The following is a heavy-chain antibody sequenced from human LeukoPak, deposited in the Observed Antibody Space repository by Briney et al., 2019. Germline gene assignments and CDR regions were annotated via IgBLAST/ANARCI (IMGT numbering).Heavy chain of an antibody. D-gene: IGHD3-22*01. J-gene: IGHJ4*02. CDR1: GFTFSSYS. V-gene: IGHV3-21*01. CDR3: ARDTKDSSGYDY. CDR2: ISSSSSYI. Sequence: GGSLRLSCAPSGFTFSSYSMNWVRQAPGKGLEWVSSISSSSSYIYYADSVKGRFHISRDNAKNSLYLQMNSLRAEDTVVYYCARDTKDSSGYDYWGQGTLVTVSS.